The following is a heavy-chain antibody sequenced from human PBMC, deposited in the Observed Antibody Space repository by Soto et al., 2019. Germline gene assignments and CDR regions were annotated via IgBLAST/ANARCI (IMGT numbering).Heavy chain of an antibody. CDR1: GYTFTSYD. V-gene: IGHV1-8*01. Sequence: ASVKVSCKASGYTFTSYDINWVRQATGQGLEWMGWMNPNSGNTGYAQKFQGRVTMTRNTSVSTAYMELSSLRSEDTAVYYCARGNYWVYYYGMDVWGQGTTVTVSS. J-gene: IGHJ6*02. D-gene: IGHD2-8*02. CDR3: ARGNYWVYYYGMDV. CDR2: MNPNSGNT.